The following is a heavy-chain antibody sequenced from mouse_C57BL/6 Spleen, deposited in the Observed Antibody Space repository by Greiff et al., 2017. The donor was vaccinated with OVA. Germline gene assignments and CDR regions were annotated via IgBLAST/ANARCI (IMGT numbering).Heavy chain of an antibody. J-gene: IGHJ3*01. CDR1: GYTFTSYW. CDR3: ARNGNYEAWFAY. CDR2: IYPSDSET. V-gene: IGHV1-61*01. Sequence: VQLQQSGAELVRPGSSVKLSCKASGYTFTSYWMDWVKQRPGQGLEWIGNIYPSDSETHYNQKFKDKATLTVDKSSSTAYMQLSSLTSEDSAVYYCARNGNYEAWFAYWGQGTLVTVSA. D-gene: IGHD2-1*01.